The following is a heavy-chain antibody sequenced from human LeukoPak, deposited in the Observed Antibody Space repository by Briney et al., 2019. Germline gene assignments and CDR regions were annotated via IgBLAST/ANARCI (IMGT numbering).Heavy chain of an antibody. CDR1: GFIFTNYG. CDR3: ARVEPTASNDY. J-gene: IGHJ4*02. V-gene: IGHV3-7*01. Sequence: PGGSLRLSCEASGFIFTNYGMSWVRQAPGKGLEWVANIKQDGSEKNYVDSVKGRFTISRDNGNNLLYLQMNGLRDEDTAVYYCARVEPTASNDYWGQGTLVTVSS. D-gene: IGHD1-1*01. CDR2: IKQDGSEK.